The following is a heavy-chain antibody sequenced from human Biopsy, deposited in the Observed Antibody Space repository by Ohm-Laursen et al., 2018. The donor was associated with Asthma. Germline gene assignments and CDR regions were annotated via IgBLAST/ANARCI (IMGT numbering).Heavy chain of an antibody. Sequence: SVKVSCKTSGYTFNSAGITWVRQAPGQGLEWMGWISVYNGNTKVAQKLQDRVTMITDTSASTAYMELRSLRSDDTAACFCARAVDYSHYYGIDVWGQGTTVTVS. CDR3: ARAVDYSHYYGIDV. CDR2: ISVYNGNT. D-gene: IGHD3-10*01. J-gene: IGHJ6*02. CDR1: GYTFNSAG. V-gene: IGHV1-18*01.